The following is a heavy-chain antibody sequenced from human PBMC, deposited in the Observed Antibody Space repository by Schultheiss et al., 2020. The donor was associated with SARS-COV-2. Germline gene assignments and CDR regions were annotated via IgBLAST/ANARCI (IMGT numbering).Heavy chain of an antibody. Sequence: SETLSLTCTVSGGSISSSNWWSWVRQPPGKGLEWIGYIYYSGSTYYNPSLKSRVTISVDTSKNQFSLKLSSVTAADTAVYYCAMLSDSGYDPKNWYYFDYWGQGTLVTVSS. J-gene: IGHJ4*02. D-gene: IGHD5-12*01. CDR1: GGSISSSNW. CDR2: IYYSGST. V-gene: IGHV4-4*02. CDR3: AMLSDSGYDPKNWYYFDY.